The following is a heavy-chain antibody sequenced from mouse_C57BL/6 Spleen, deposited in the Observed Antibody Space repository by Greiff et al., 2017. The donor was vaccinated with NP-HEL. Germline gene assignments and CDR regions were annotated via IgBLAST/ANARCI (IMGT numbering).Heavy chain of an antibody. CDR1: GYAFSSYW. V-gene: IGHV1-80*01. CDR3: ARTTTVVAYYFDY. Sequence: VQLQQSGAELVKPGASVKISCKASGYAFSSYWMNWVKQRPGKGLEWIGQIYPGDGDTNYNGKFKGKATLTADKSSSTAYMQLSSLTSEDAAAYFCARTTTVVAYYFDYWGQGTTLTVSS. CDR2: IYPGDGDT. D-gene: IGHD1-1*01. J-gene: IGHJ2*01.